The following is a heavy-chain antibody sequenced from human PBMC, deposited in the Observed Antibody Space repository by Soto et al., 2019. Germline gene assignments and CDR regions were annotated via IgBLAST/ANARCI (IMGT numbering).Heavy chain of an antibody. J-gene: IGHJ3*02. CDR2: IYSGGNT. D-gene: IGHD2-2*01. V-gene: IGHV3-53*01. Sequence: LSLSCAASGFTVSTNYMTWVRQAPGTGLEWVSLIYSGGNTYYADSVKGRFTISRDNSKNTLYLQMNSLRAEETAVYYRARERIAPAATHEAFDIWGQGTMVTVSS. CDR3: ARERIAPAATHEAFDI. CDR1: GFTVSTNY.